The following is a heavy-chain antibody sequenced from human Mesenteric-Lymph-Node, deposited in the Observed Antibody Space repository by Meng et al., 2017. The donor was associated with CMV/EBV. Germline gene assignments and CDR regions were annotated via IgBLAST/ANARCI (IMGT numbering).Heavy chain of an antibody. CDR3: ARDRYTIFGVVIEHGMDV. Sequence: GESLKISCAASGFTFSSYSMNWVRQAPGKGLEWVANIKQDGSEKYYVDSVKGRFTISRDNAKNSLYLQMNSLRAEDTAVYYCARDRYTIFGVVIEHGMDVWGQGTTVTVSS. D-gene: IGHD3-3*01. CDR1: GFTFSSYS. J-gene: IGHJ6*02. V-gene: IGHV3-7*01. CDR2: IKQDGSEK.